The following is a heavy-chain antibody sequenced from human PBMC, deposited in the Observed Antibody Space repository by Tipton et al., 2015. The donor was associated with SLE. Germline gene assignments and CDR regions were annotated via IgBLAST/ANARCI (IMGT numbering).Heavy chain of an antibody. J-gene: IGHJ5*02. Sequence: TLSLTCTVSGDSFTSDYWTWIRQPPGQGLEWIGYISYSGSTNYNPSVRSRVSISLDTSKNQFSLKVKSVTTADTAVYYCARMRGGYNAHHWGQGILVTVSS. D-gene: IGHD5-24*01. V-gene: IGHV4-59*01. CDR2: ISYSGST. CDR3: ARMRGGYNAHH. CDR1: GDSFTSDY.